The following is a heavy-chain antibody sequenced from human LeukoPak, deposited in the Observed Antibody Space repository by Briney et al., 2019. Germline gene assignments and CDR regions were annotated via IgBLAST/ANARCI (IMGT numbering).Heavy chain of an antibody. J-gene: IGHJ3*02. CDR3: ARENCSSTGCAAGAFDI. D-gene: IGHD2-2*01. V-gene: IGHV1-69*04. CDR2: IIPILGIA. Sequence: ASVKVSCKASGGTFSSYAISWVRQAPGQGLEWMGRIIPILGIANYAQKFQGRVTITADKSTSTAYMELSSLRSEDTAVYYCARENCSSTGCAAGAFDIWGQGTMVTVSS. CDR1: GGTFSSYA.